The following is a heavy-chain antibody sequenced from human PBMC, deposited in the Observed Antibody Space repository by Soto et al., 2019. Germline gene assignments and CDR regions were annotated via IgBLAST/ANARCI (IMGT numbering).Heavy chain of an antibody. D-gene: IGHD4-17*01. CDR3: ARSRTTVTPSGFQH. CDR1: GGSISSYY. J-gene: IGHJ1*01. CDR2: IYYSGST. V-gene: IGHV4-59*01. Sequence: HVQLQESGPGLVKPSETLSLTCTVSGGSISSYYWSWIRQPPGKGLEWIGYIYYSGSTNYNPSLKSRVTISVDTSKNQFSLKLSSVTAADTAVYYCARSRTTVTPSGFQHWGQGTLVTVSS.